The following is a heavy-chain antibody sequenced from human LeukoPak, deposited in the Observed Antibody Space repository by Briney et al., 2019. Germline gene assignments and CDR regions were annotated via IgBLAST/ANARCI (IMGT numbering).Heavy chain of an antibody. CDR1: GFTFSSYA. Sequence: HPGGSLRLSCAASGFTFSSYAMSWVRQAPGKGLEWVSAISGSGGSTYYADSVKGRFTISRDNSKNTLYLQMNSLRAEDTAVYYCAKETGYSSGWPAYFDYWGQGTLVTVSS. CDR2: ISGSGGST. CDR3: AKETGYSSGWPAYFDY. D-gene: IGHD6-19*01. V-gene: IGHV3-23*01. J-gene: IGHJ4*02.